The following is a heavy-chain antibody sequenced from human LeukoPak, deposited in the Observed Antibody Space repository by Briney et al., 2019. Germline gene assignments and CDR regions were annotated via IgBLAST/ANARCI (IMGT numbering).Heavy chain of an antibody. D-gene: IGHD3-10*01. J-gene: IGHJ5*02. V-gene: IGHV1-2*02. Sequence: ASVKVSCKASGYTFTGYYMHWVRQAPGQGLEWMGWINPNSGGTNYAQKFQGRVTMTRDTSISTAYMELSRLRSDDTAVYYCARRRNTRVRGVIISNWFDPWGQGTLVTVSS. CDR3: ARRRNTRVRGVIISNWFDP. CDR1: GYTFTGYY. CDR2: INPNSGGT.